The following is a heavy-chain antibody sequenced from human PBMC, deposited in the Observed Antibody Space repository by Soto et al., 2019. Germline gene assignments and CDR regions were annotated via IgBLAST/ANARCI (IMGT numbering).Heavy chain of an antibody. Sequence: SETLSLTCAVSGGSISSSNWWSWVRQPPGKGLEWIGEIYHSGSTNYNTSLKSGVTRSVDKSRKQFSLKLSSVTTADTAVYYCARGANFVVVPAAIRDPLTNWFDPWGQGTLVTVSS. J-gene: IGHJ5*02. V-gene: IGHV4-4*02. CDR2: IYHSGST. CDR1: GGSISSSNW. CDR3: ARGANFVVVPAAIRDPLTNWFDP. D-gene: IGHD2-2*01.